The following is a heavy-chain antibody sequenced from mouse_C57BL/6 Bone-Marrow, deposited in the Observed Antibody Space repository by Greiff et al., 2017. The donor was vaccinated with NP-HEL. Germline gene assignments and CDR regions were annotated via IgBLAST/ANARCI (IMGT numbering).Heavy chain of an antibody. V-gene: IGHV5-4*03. J-gene: IGHJ4*01. CDR3: ASEPPDSAMDY. CDR1: GFTFSSYA. D-gene: IGHD3-2*01. Sequence: EVMLVESGGGLVKPGGSLKLSCAASGFTFSSYAMSWVRQTPEKRLEWVATISDGGSYTYYPDNVKGRFTISRDNAKNNLYLQMSHLKSEDTAMDYCASEPPDSAMDYWGQGTSVTVSA. CDR2: ISDGGSYT.